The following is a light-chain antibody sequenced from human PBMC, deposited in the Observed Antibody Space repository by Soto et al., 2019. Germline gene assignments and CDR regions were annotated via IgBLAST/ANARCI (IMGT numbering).Light chain of an antibody. CDR3: QQYTKTNNPWM. CDR1: QGISSD. V-gene: IGKV1-9*01. J-gene: IGKJ1*01. CDR2: DAS. Sequence: IQVTQSPSSLSASAGDRVTITCRAIQGISSDLGWYQQKPGKAPKLLVYDASTLQSGVASRFSGSGSGTEFTLIISGLQPDDSATYYGQQYTKTNNPWMFGQGTKVDIK.